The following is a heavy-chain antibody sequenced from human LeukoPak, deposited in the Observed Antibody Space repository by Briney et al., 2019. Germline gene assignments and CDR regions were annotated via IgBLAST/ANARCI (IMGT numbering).Heavy chain of an antibody. CDR1: GYTITSFG. J-gene: IGHJ4*02. CDR3: ARINAVTTNPGSFDC. D-gene: IGHD4-17*01. CDR2: IGANNGNT. Sequence: GASVKVSCKASGYTITSFGISWVRQAPGQGLEWMGWIGANNGNTNYAQKLQGRVTVTTDTSTSTAYMELRSLRSDDTAVYYCARINAVTTNPGSFDCWGQGTLLTVSS. V-gene: IGHV1-18*01.